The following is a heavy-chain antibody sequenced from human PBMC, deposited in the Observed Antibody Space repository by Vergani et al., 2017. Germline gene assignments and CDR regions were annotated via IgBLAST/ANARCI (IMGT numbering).Heavy chain of an antibody. J-gene: IGHJ5*02. CDR2: IYYSGST. Sequence: QVQLQESGPGLVKPSETLSLTCTVSGGSISSHYWSWLRQPPGKGLEWIGYIYYSGSTNYNPSLKSRVTISVDTSKNQFSLKLSSVTAADTAVYYCARAGRGWFDPWGQGTLVTVSS. V-gene: IGHV4-59*11. CDR3: ARAGRGWFDP. CDR1: GGSISSHY. D-gene: IGHD3-16*01.